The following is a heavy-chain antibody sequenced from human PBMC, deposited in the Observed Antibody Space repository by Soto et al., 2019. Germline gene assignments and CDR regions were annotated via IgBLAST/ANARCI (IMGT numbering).Heavy chain of an antibody. CDR3: ARSSGGSSWYPPDY. CDR2: VANDGSNQ. V-gene: IGHV3-30*03. D-gene: IGHD6-13*01. Sequence: QVQLVESGGGVVQPGRSLRLSCAASGFTFSSYGMQWVRQSPGGGPEWVAIVANDGSNQYYAESVKGRFTISRDNSKTTVFLEMDSLRPEDTAVYYCARSSGGSSWYPPDYWGQGTLVTVSS. CDR1: GFTFSSYG. J-gene: IGHJ4*02.